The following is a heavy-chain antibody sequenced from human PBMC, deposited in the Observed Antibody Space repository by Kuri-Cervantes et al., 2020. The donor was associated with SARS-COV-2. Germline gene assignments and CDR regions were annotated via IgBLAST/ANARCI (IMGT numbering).Heavy chain of an antibody. Sequence: LTCAASGFTFSSYAMHWVRQAPGKGLEWVAVISYDGSNKYYADSVKGRFTISRDNSKNTLYLQMNSLRAEDTAVYYCALDYYDSSGRGDYWGQGTLVTVSS. CDR3: ALDYYDSSGRGDY. CDR1: GFTFSSYA. J-gene: IGHJ4*02. CDR2: ISYDGSNK. D-gene: IGHD3-22*01. V-gene: IGHV3-30-3*01.